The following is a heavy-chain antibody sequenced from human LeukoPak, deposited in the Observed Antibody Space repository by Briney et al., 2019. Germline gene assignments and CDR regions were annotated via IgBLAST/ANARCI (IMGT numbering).Heavy chain of an antibody. D-gene: IGHD2-2*01. V-gene: IGHV1-18*01. CDR1: GYTFTSYG. Sequence: ASVKVSCKASGYTFTSYGISWVRQAPGQGLEWMGWISAYNGNTNYAQKLQGRVTMTTDTSTSTAYMELRSLRSDDTAVYYCTRDVVTVGYCSSTSCLPFDYWGQGTLVTVSS. CDR2: ISAYNGNT. J-gene: IGHJ4*02. CDR3: TRDVVTVGYCSSTSCLPFDY.